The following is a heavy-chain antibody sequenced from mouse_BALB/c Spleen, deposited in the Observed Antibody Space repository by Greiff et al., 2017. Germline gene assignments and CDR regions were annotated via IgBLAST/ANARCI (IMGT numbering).Heavy chain of an antibody. CDR3: ARDGGRDGYFDV. CDR1: GFPLTSYG. Sequence: VQLVESGPGLVQPSQSLSITCTVSGFPLTSYGVHWVRQPPGTGLEWLGVIWAGGSTNYNSALMSRLSISKDNSTSQVFLIMNSLQTDDTAMYYCARDGGRDGYFDVWGAGTTGTVSS. CDR2: IWAGGST. J-gene: IGHJ1*01. V-gene: IGHV2-9*02.